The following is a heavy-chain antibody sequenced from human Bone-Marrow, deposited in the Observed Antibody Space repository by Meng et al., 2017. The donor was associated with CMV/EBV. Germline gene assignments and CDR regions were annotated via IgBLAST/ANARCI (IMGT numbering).Heavy chain of an antibody. Sequence: GESLKISCAASEFIFNNYGIHWHRQAPGKGLEWLSFIDINGENRYNVDIVKGRFIVSKDKSKNTVLLQMNSLRVEDTAVYYCVGHQGGPREGVRLVWGQGTLVTVSS. CDR2: IDINGENR. D-gene: IGHD3-16*01. CDR1: EFIFNNYG. J-gene: IGHJ4*02. CDR3: VGHQGGPREGVRLV. V-gene: IGHV3-30*02.